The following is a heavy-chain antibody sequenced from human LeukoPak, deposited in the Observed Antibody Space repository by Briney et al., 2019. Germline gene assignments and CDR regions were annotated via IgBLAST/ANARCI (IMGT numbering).Heavy chain of an antibody. J-gene: IGHJ3*02. CDR3: ARHRALWLLGSAFDI. CDR2: ILQSGST. D-gene: IGHD5-18*01. CDR1: GDSISSNYW. Sequence: SETLSLTCAVSGDSISSNYWWSWVRQSPGKGLEWIGEILQSGSTNYNPSLKSRVTISVDTSKNQFSLKLSSVNAADTAVYYCARHRALWLLGSAFDIWGQGTMVTVSS. V-gene: IGHV4-4*02.